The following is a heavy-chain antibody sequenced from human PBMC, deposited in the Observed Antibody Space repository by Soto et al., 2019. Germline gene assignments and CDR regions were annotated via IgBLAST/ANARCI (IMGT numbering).Heavy chain of an antibody. V-gene: IGHV3-48*03. CDR3: AILDFGDYLLSYGVDV. J-gene: IGHJ6*02. D-gene: IGHD4-17*01. Sequence: EVQLVESGGALVHPGGSLRLSCAVSGFPFRSYEMNWVRQAPGKGPERVSYITSSSDAIYYAASVKGRFTVSRANAKNALYLQMNSLRAEDTAVYYCAILDFGDYLLSYGVDVWGQGTTVTVSS. CDR1: GFPFRSYE. CDR2: ITSSSDAI.